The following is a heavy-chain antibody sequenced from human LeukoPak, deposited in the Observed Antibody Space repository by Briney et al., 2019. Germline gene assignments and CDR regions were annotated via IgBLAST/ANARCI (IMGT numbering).Heavy chain of an antibody. V-gene: IGHV4-61*02. J-gene: IGHJ3*02. Sequence: PSQTLSLTCTVSGGSISSGSYYWSWIRQPAGKGLEWIGRIYTSGSTNYNPSLKSRVTISVDTSKNRFSLKLSSVTAADPAVYYCARDRYSGYDGFGAFDIWGQGTMVTVSS. CDR1: GGSISSGSYY. CDR3: ARDRYSGYDGFGAFDI. CDR2: IYTSGST. D-gene: IGHD5-12*01.